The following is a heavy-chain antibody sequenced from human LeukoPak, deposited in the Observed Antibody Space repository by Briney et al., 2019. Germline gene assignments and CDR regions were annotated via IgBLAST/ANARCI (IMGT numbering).Heavy chain of an antibody. CDR2: LYYTGST. CDR1: GASISSSGYY. J-gene: IGHJ3*01. D-gene: IGHD6-19*01. CDR3: ARRSAVFHAFDL. V-gene: IGHV4-39*01. Sequence: SETLSLTCTVSGASISSSGYYWGWILQPPGKRLEWIGSLYYTGSTFYNPSLKSRVTISRDTSKNQFSLELNSVTAADTSLFYCARRSAVFHAFDLWGQGTMVTVSS.